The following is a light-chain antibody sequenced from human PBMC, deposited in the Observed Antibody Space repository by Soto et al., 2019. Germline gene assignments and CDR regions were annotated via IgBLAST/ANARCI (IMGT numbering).Light chain of an antibody. J-gene: IGKJ5*01. CDR3: QQRSNLIT. CDR1: QSVSSY. CDR2: DAS. V-gene: IGKV3-11*01. Sequence: EIVLTRSPATLSLSPGERATLSCRASQSVSSYLAWYQQKPGQAPRLLIDDASNRATGIPARFSGSGSGTDFTLTISSLEPEDFAVYYCQQRSNLITFGQGTRLEI.